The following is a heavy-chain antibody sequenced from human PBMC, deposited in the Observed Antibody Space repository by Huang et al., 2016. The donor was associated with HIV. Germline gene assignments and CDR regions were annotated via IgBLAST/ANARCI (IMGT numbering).Heavy chain of an antibody. CDR3: AAGVVPAADYYYYYGMDV. J-gene: IGHJ6*02. Sequence: QVQLVQSGAEVKKPGASVTVSCKASGYTFTGYYMHWVRQAPGQGLEWMVWINPNSGGTNYAQKYQGRGTMTRDTSISTAYMELSRLRADDTAVYYCAAGVVPAADYYYYYGMDVWGQGTTVTVSS. CDR1: GYTFTGYY. D-gene: IGHD2-2*01. CDR2: INPNSGGT. V-gene: IGHV1-2*02.